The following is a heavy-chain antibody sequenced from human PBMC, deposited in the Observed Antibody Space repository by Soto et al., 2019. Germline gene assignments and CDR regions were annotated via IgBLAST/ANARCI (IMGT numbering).Heavy chain of an antibody. CDR3: ARARGSSGYYPQYYFDY. D-gene: IGHD3-22*01. V-gene: IGHV4-30-2*01. CDR1: GGSISSGGYS. Sequence: QLQLQESGSGLVKPSQTLSLTCAVSGGSISSGGYSWSWIRQPPGKGLEWIGYIYHSGSTYYNPSLKSRVTISVDRSKNQFSLKLSCVTAADTAVYYCARARGSSGYYPQYYFDYWGQGTLVTVSS. J-gene: IGHJ4*02. CDR2: IYHSGST.